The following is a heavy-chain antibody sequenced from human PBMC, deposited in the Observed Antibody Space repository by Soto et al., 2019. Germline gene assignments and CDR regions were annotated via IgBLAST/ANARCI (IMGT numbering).Heavy chain of an antibody. V-gene: IGHV1-69*06. CDR3: AKPLVVRATIHYYYGMDV. CDR1: GGTFSSYA. J-gene: IGHJ6*02. Sequence: SVKVSCKASGGTFSSYAISWVRQAPGQGLEWMGGIIPIFGTANYAQKFQGRVTITADTSTSTAYMELSSLRSEDTAVYYCAKPLVVRATIHYYYGMDVWGQGTTVTVSS. D-gene: IGHD2-2*02. CDR2: IIPIFGTA.